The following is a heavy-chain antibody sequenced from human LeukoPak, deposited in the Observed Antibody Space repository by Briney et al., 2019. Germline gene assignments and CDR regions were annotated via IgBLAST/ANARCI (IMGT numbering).Heavy chain of an antibody. CDR1: GGSTISTTYY. CDR3: ARAGIDIQAGGTIHNWFDP. Sequence: SETLSLTCTVSGGSTISTTYYWGWIRQPPGKDLEWIGSIYYTGNTYYNPSLKSRVTISLDTSKNQFSLKPSSVTAADTAVYYCARAGIDIQAGGTIHNWFDPWGQGTQVTVSS. J-gene: IGHJ5*02. CDR2: IYYTGNT. V-gene: IGHV4-39*01. D-gene: IGHD6-13*01.